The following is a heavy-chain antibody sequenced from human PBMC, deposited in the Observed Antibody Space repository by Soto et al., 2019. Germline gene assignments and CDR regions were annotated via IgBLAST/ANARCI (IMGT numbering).Heavy chain of an antibody. V-gene: IGHV3-23*01. CDR3: AKDPDARGVVPRWFDP. Sequence: GGSLRLSCAASGFTFSSYAMSWVRQAPGKGLEWVSAISGSGGSTYYADSVKGRFTISRDNSKNTLYLQMNSLRAEDTAVYYCAKDPDARGVVPRWFDPWGQGTLVTVSS. D-gene: IGHD2-2*01. CDR2: ISGSGGST. J-gene: IGHJ5*02. CDR1: GFTFSSYA.